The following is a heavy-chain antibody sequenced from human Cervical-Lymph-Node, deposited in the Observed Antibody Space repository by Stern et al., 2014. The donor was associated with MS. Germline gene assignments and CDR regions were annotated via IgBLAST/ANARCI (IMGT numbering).Heavy chain of an antibody. Sequence: VQLVQSGAEVKKPGESLKISCEGFGYDFGNFWIAWVRQMPGKGLEWMGMVYPGDSDTRYSPSFQGQVTISADKSITTAYLQWSSLEASDTAIYYCGRRASYGLGSTYGMDVWGRGTTVSVSS. D-gene: IGHD3-10*01. CDR1: GYDFGNFW. CDR3: GRRASYGLGSTYGMDV. J-gene: IGHJ6*02. V-gene: IGHV5-51*01. CDR2: VYPGDSDT.